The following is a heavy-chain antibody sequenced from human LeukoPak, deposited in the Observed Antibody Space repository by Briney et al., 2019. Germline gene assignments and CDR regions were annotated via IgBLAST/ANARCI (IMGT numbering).Heavy chain of an antibody. J-gene: IGHJ4*02. CDR3: ARDHDYGDYPDY. CDR2: THASGST. Sequence: MPSETLSLTCTVSGVSVRDFYWSWIRRPSGRGLEWIAYTHASGSTNYNPSLKSRLTVSVDTSKNQFSLKLSSVTAADTAVYYCARDHDYGDYPDYWGQGTLVTVSS. CDR1: GVSVRDFY. D-gene: IGHD4-17*01. V-gene: IGHV4-4*07.